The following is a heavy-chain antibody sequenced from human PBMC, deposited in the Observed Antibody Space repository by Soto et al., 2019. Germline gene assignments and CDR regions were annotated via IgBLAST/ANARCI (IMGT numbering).Heavy chain of an antibody. J-gene: IGHJ6*03. CDR1: GGSISSGGYY. CDR2: IYYSGST. D-gene: IGHD3-10*01. Sequence: SETLSLTCTVSGGSISSGGYYWSWIRQHPGKGLEWIGYIYYSGSTYYNPSLKSRVTISVDTSKNQFSLKLSSVTAADTAVYYCARGQLHVNYYGSGTRTNYYYYYMDVWGKGTTVTVSS. CDR3: ARGQLHVNYYGSGTRTNYYYYYMDV. V-gene: IGHV4-31*03.